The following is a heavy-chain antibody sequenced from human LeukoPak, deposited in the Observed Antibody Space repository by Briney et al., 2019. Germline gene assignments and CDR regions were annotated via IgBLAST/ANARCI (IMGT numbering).Heavy chain of an antibody. J-gene: IGHJ3*02. CDR1: GFTFSSYA. V-gene: IGHV3-30*04. D-gene: IGHD6-19*01. CDR3: ARVSYSSGWESFGAFDI. CDR2: ISYDGSNK. Sequence: GGSLRLSCAASGFTFSSYAMHWVRQAPGKGLGWVAVISYDGSNKYYADSVKGRFTISRDNSKNTLYMQMNSLRAEDTAVYYCARVSYSSGWESFGAFDIWGQGTMVTVSS.